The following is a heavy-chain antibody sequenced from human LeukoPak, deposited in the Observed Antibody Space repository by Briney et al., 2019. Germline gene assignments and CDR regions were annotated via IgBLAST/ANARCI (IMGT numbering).Heavy chain of an antibody. J-gene: IGHJ4*02. D-gene: IGHD6-19*01. CDR1: GFTFSGYP. CDR3: VKNDGWFHLAQ. Sequence: GKSLRLSCAASGFTFSGYPIHWVRQAPGKGLEWVGHIKTDGSETYYLDSLKGRISISRDNTNNALYLQMNSLRVEDTAIYYCVKNDGWFHLAQWGQGTLVTVSS. V-gene: IGHV3-7*03. CDR2: IKTDGSET.